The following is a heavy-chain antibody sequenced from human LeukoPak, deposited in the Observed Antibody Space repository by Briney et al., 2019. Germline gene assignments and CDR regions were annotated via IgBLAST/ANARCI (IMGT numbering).Heavy chain of an antibody. J-gene: IGHJ4*02. CDR3: ERRRDYLYYYDSSGFKGPYYFDY. D-gene: IGHD3-22*01. CDR2: INHSGST. CDR1: GGSFSGYY. V-gene: IGHV4-34*01. Sequence: SETLSLTCAFYGGSFSGYYWSWIRQPPGKGLEWIGEINHSGSTNYNPSLKSRVTISVDTSKNQFSLKLSSVTAADTAVYYCERRRDYLYYYDSSGFKGPYYFDYWGQGTLVTVSS.